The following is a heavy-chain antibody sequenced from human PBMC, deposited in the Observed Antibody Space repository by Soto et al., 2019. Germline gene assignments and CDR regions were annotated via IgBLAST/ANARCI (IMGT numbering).Heavy chain of an antibody. CDR1: GGSISSGDDY. CDR2: IYYSGST. J-gene: IGHJ6*02. CDR3: ARDGGQTREPYYYYGMDV. D-gene: IGHD3-16*01. Sequence: SETLSLTCTVSGGSISSGDDYWSWIRQPPGKGLEWIGYIYYSGSTYYTPSLKSRVTISVDTSKNQFSLKLSSVTAADTAVYYCARDGGQTREPYYYYGMDVWGQGTTVTVSS. V-gene: IGHV4-30-4*01.